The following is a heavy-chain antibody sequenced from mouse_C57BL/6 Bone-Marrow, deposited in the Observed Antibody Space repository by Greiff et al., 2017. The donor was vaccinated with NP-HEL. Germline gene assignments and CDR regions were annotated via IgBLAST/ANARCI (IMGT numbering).Heavy chain of an antibody. CDR3: ARKGTTVVGGPAY. CDR2: IHPNSGST. Sequence: QVQLQQPGAELVKPGASVKLSCKASGYTFTSYWMHWVKQRPGQGLVWIGMIHPNSGSTNYNEKFKSKATLTVDKSSSTAYMQLSSLTSEDSAVYYCARKGTTVVGGPAYWGQGTLVTVSA. CDR1: GYTFTSYW. J-gene: IGHJ3*01. V-gene: IGHV1-64*01. D-gene: IGHD1-1*01.